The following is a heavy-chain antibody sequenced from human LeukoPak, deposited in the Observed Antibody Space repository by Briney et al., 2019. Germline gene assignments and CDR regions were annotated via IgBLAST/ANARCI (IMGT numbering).Heavy chain of an antibody. CDR1: GFTFSNYA. J-gene: IGHJ4*02. V-gene: IGHV3-30*07. D-gene: IGHD6-6*01. Sequence: PGKSLRLSCAASGFTFSNYAMHWVRQAPGKGLEWVSLISSGGTYEYYADSVKGRFTISRDNSKNTLYLQMNSLRAEDTAVYYCAREEDRSSSSGLVFDYWGRGTLVTVSS. CDR3: AREEDRSSSSGLVFDY. CDR2: ISSGGTYE.